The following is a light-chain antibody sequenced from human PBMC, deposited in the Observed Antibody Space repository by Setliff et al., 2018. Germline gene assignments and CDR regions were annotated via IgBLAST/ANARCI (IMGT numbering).Light chain of an antibody. V-gene: IGLV1-44*01. CDR3: AAWDDSLNGSYV. CDR1: SSNIGGNT. CDR2: SNN. J-gene: IGLJ1*01. Sequence: QSALTQPPSASGTPGQRITISCSGSSSNIGGNTVNWYQHLPGTAPKLLIYSNNDRPSGVSNRFSGSKSGTSASLTISGLQSEDGGDYYCAAWDDSLNGSYVFGSGTKGTVL.